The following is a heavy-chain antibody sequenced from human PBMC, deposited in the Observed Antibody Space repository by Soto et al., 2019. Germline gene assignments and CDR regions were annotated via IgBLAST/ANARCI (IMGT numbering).Heavy chain of an antibody. J-gene: IGHJ4*02. CDR2: IWYDGSNK. CDR3: ARDLTESIRVCSVRGGGSCYPSV. V-gene: IGHV3-33*01. Sequence: GGSLRLSCAASGFTFSSYGMHWVRQAPGKGLEWVAVIWYDGSNKYYADSVKGRFTISRDNSKNTLYLQMNSLRAEDTAVYYCARDLTESIRVCSVRGGGSCYPSVWGQGTLVTVSS. D-gene: IGHD2-15*01. CDR1: GFTFSSYG.